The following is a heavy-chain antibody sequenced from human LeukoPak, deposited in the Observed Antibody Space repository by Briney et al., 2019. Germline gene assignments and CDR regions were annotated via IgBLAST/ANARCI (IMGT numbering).Heavy chain of an antibody. Sequence: EGSLRLSCAASGFTFSSYWMSWVRQAPGKGLEWVANIKQDGSEKYYVDSVKGRFTISRDNAKNSLYLQMNSLRAEDTAVYYCARALVVPAVEGAWFDPWGQGTLVTVSS. J-gene: IGHJ5*02. CDR1: GFTFSSYW. CDR3: ARALVVPAVEGAWFDP. D-gene: IGHD2-2*01. CDR2: IKQDGSEK. V-gene: IGHV3-7*01.